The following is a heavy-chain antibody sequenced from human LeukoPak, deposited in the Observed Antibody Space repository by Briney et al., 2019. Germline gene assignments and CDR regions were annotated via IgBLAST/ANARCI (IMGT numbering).Heavy chain of an antibody. Sequence: GGSLRLSCAASGFTFSNDWMDRVRQAPGKGLVWVSRVNGDGSTTMYADSVKGRFTISRDNAKNTLYLQMNSLRAEDTAVYYCAREGSDSSDYWWGPARGFFQHWGQGTLVTVSS. V-gene: IGHV3-74*03. J-gene: IGHJ1*01. CDR1: GFTFSNDW. CDR3: AREGSDSSDYWWGPARGFFQH. D-gene: IGHD3-22*01. CDR2: VNGDGSTT.